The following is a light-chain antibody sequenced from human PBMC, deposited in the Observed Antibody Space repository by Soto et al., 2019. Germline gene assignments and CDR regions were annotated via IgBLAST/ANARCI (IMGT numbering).Light chain of an antibody. CDR2: AAS. CDR3: QQGHSMPFT. V-gene: IGKV1-39*01. J-gene: IGKJ3*01. Sequence: DIQMTQSPSSLSASVGDRVTITCRASQSITNSLNWYQHKPGKAPPLVVYAASSLQSGVPSRFSGSGSGTDFTLTISSLQPEDFATYFCQQGHSMPFTFGTGTKVDIK. CDR1: QSITNS.